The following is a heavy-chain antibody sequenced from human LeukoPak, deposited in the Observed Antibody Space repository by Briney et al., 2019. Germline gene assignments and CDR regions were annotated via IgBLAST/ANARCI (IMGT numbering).Heavy chain of an antibody. Sequence: PSETLSLTCTVSGGSINNYYWSWIRQPPGKAVEWIGYVYYSGSTNYNPSLKSRVTISVDASKNQFSLRLSSLTAADTAVYYCARGALDTKTRFDYWGQGTLVTVSS. J-gene: IGHJ4*02. CDR2: VYYSGST. CDR3: ARGALDTKTRFDY. V-gene: IGHV4-59*01. CDR1: GGSINNYY. D-gene: IGHD5-18*01.